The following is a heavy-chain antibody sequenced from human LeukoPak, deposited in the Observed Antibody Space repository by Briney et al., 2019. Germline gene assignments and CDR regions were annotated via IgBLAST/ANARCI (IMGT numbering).Heavy chain of an antibody. CDR3: ARLPNPYDFWSGYYKTFDY. J-gene: IGHJ4*02. V-gene: IGHV4-59*08. CDR1: GGSISSYY. CDR2: IYYSGST. Sequence: PSETLSLTCTVSGGSISSYYWSWIRQPPGKGLEWIGYIYYSGSTNYNPSLKSRVTISVDTSKNQFSLKLSSVTAADTAVYYCARLPNPYDFWSGYYKTFDYWGQGTLVTVSS. D-gene: IGHD3-3*01.